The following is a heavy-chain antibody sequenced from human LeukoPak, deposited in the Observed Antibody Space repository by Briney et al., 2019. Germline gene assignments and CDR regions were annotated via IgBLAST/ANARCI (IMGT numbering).Heavy chain of an antibody. CDR2: ISSSSRYI. Sequence: ETLSLTCAVYGGSFSGYYWSWIRQPPGKGLEWVSSISSSSRYIYYADSVKGRFTISRDNAKNSLYLQMNSLRAEDTAVYYCARAVAGTMVIDYWGQGTLVTVSS. CDR1: GGSFSGYY. J-gene: IGHJ4*02. D-gene: IGHD6-19*01. V-gene: IGHV3-21*01. CDR3: ARAVAGTMVIDY.